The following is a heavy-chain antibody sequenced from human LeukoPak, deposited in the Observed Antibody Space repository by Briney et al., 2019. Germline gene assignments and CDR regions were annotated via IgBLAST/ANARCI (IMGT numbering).Heavy chain of an antibody. CDR1: GYTFTGYY. D-gene: IGHD3-22*01. J-gene: IGHJ3*02. V-gene: IGHV1-2*02. CDR2: INPNSGGT. CDR3: ARDDYYDSSGHLFDI. Sequence: ASVKVSCKASGYTFTGYYMHWVQQAPGQGLEWMGWINPNSGGTNYAQKFQGRVTMTRDTSISTAYMELSRLRSDDTAVYYCARDDYYDSSGHLFDIWGQGTMVTVSS.